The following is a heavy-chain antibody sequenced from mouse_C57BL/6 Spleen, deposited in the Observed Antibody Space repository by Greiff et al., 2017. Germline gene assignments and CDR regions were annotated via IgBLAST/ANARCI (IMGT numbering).Heavy chain of an antibody. Sequence: QVQLQQSGAELARPGASVKLSCKASGYTFPSYGISWVKQRTGQGLEWIGEIYPRSGNTYYNVKFKGKATLTADKSSSTAYMELRSLTSEDSAVYFCARGATVVATKAMDYWGQGTSVTVSS. CDR3: ARGATVVATKAMDY. D-gene: IGHD1-1*01. J-gene: IGHJ4*01. V-gene: IGHV1-81*01. CDR2: IYPRSGNT. CDR1: GYTFPSYG.